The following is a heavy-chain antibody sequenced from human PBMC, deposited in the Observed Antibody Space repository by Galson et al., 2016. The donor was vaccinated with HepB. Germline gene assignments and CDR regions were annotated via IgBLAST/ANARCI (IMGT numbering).Heavy chain of an antibody. D-gene: IGHD3-10*01. CDR3: AKEGWFGELLYGHFDF. CDR2: ISGRGDRI. J-gene: IGHJ4*02. V-gene: IGHV3-23*01. CDR1: GFTFSSFA. Sequence: SLRLSCAASGFTFSSFAMSWVRRVPGKGLEWVSAISGRGDRIRYAESVKGRFIISRDNSKNTLDVEMTSLRVEDTAVYYCAKEGWFGELLYGHFDFWGQGTLVTVSS.